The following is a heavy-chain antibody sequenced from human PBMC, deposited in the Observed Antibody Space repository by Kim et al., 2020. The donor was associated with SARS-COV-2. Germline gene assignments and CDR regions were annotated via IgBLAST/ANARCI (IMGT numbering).Heavy chain of an antibody. Sequence: GGSLRLSCAASGFTFSSYGMHWVRQAPGKGLEWVAVIWYDGSNKYYADSVKGRFTISRDNSKNTLYLQMNSLRAEDTAVYYCARDEHGSGWYIDYWGQGTLVTVSS. CDR2: IWYDGSNK. V-gene: IGHV3-33*08. D-gene: IGHD6-19*01. J-gene: IGHJ4*02. CDR3: ARDEHGSGWYIDY. CDR1: GFTFSSYG.